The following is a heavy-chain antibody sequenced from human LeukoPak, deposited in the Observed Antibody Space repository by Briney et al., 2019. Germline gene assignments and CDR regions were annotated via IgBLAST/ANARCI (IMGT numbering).Heavy chain of an antibody. Sequence: ASVKVSCKSSGYSFTSYSITWVRQAPGQGLEWVGWINANTGNPTYAQGFTGRFVFSLGTSVSTAYLQISSLKAEDTAVYYCAREVLRFDYWGQGTLVTVSS. CDR2: INANTGNP. J-gene: IGHJ4*02. CDR1: GYSFTSYS. V-gene: IGHV7-4-1*02. CDR3: AREVLRFDY.